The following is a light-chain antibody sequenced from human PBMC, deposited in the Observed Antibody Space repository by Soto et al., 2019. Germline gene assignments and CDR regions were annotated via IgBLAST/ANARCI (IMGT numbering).Light chain of an antibody. CDR3: SSWDGRLGGV. CDR2: DNN. J-gene: IGLJ3*02. Sequence: QSVLTQPPSLSAAPGQKVTISCSGNNSNIGNNYVAWYQLLPGTAPKLLIYDNNKRPSGIPHRFSGSKSGTSATLAITGLQAGDEADYYCSSWDGRLGGVFGGGTKLTVL. V-gene: IGLV1-51*01. CDR1: NSNIGNNY.